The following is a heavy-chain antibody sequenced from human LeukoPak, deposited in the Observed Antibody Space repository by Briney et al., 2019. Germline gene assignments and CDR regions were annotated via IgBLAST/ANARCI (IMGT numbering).Heavy chain of an antibody. CDR3: ARSYGSGPGYYYYYMDV. CDR1: GGTFSSYP. D-gene: IGHD3-10*01. V-gene: IGHV1-69*13. CDR2: IIPIFGTA. J-gene: IGHJ6*03. Sequence: ASVKVSCKASGGTFSSYPISWVRQAPGQGLEWMGGIIPIFGTANYAQKFQGRVTITADESTSTAYMELSSLRSEDTAVYYCARSYGSGPGYYYYYMDVWGKGTTVTISS.